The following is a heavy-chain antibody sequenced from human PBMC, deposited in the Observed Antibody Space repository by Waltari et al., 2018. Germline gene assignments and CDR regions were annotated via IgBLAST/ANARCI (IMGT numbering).Heavy chain of an antibody. CDR2: ISSSSSTI. J-gene: IGHJ6*03. Sequence: VQPGGSLRLSCAASGFTFSSYSMNWVRQAPGKGLEWVSYISSSSSTIYYADSVKGRFTISRDNAKNSLYLQMNSLRAEDTAVYYCARLSAIAAAARGSYYYYYMDVWGKGTTVTISS. CDR3: ARLSAIAAAARGSYYYYYMDV. CDR1: GFTFSSYS. D-gene: IGHD6-13*01. V-gene: IGHV3-48*04.